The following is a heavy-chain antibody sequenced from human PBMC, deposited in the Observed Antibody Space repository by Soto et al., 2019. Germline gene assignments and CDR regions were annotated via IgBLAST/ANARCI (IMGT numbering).Heavy chain of an antibody. CDR2: ISYDGSNK. V-gene: IGHV3-30*18. CDR1: GFTFSSYG. Sequence: PGGSLRLSCAASGFTFSSYGMHWVRQAPGKGLEWVAVISYDGSNKYYADSVKGRFTISRDNSKNTLYLQMNSLRAEDTAVYYCAKDNGYRNYYYYGMDVWGQVTTVPVSS. J-gene: IGHJ6*02. D-gene: IGHD2-8*01. CDR3: AKDNGYRNYYYYGMDV.